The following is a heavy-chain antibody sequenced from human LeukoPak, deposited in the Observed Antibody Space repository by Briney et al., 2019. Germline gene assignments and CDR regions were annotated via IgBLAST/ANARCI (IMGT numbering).Heavy chain of an antibody. CDR1: GFTFSSYR. CDR3: ARDEITGDRPFDY. Sequence: GGSLRLSCAASGFTFSSYRMNWVGQAPGKGVEWVSSISSSSSYKYYADSVKGGFTISRDNANNSLYLQMNSLRAEDTAVYYCARDEITGDRPFDYWGQGTLVTVSS. CDR2: ISSSSSYK. D-gene: IGHD7-27*01. V-gene: IGHV3-21*01. J-gene: IGHJ4*02.